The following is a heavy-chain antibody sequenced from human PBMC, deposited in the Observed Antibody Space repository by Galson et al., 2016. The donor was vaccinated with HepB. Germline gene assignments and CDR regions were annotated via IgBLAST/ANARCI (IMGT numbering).Heavy chain of an antibody. J-gene: IGHJ1*01. CDR3: ATSGGGYSYGYGIFHH. CDR2: IYPGDSDT. Sequence: QSGAEVKKPGESLKISCKGSGYSFTNYWIGWVRQMPGKVLEWMGLIYPGDSDTRYSPSFQGQVTISADKSISTAYLQWRSLKASDTALYYCATSGGGYSYGYGIFHHWGQGTLVTVSS. D-gene: IGHD5-18*01. V-gene: IGHV5-51*01. CDR1: GYSFTNYW.